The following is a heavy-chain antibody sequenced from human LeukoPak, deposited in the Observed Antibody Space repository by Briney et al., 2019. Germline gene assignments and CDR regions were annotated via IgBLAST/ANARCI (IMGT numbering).Heavy chain of an antibody. CDR1: RFTFSSYS. Sequence: GGSLRLSCAASRFTFSSYSMNWVRQAPGEGLEWVSSISSSSSYIYYADSVKGRFTISRDNAKNSLYLQMNSLRAEDTAVYYCARVGPWVNPDYYYYYMDVWVNGTTVTVSS. V-gene: IGHV3-21*01. J-gene: IGHJ6*03. CDR2: ISSSSSYI. D-gene: IGHD1-14*01. CDR3: ARVGPWVNPDYYYYYMDV.